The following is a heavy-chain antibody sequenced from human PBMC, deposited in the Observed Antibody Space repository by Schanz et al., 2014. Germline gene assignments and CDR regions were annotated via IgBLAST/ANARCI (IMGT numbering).Heavy chain of an antibody. V-gene: IGHV3-NL1*01. CDR2: ISHSGGSK. CDR3: ARDREYCSGGSCLTFDY. J-gene: IGHJ4*02. CDR1: GFIFSSYG. D-gene: IGHD2-15*01. Sequence: QVQLVESGGGVVQPGRSLRLSCAASGFIFSSYGLHWVRQAPGKGLEWVSSISHSGGSKYYADSVKGRFTISRDNSKNTLYLQMNTLRAEDTAVYYCARDREYCSGGSCLTFDYWGQGTLVTVSS.